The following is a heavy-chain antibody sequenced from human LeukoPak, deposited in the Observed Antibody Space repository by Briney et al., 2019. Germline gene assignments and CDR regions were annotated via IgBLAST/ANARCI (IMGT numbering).Heavy chain of an antibody. CDR3: ARAETVTPDPFRHAFDI. D-gene: IGHD4-23*01. CDR2: ISAYNGNT. V-gene: IGHV1-18*01. J-gene: IGHJ3*02. Sequence: ASVKVSCKASGYTFTSYGISWVRQAPGQGLEWMGWISAYNGNTNYAQKLQGRVTMTTDTSTGTAYMELRSLRSDDTAVYYCARAETVTPDPFRHAFDIWGQGTMVTVSS. CDR1: GYTFTSYG.